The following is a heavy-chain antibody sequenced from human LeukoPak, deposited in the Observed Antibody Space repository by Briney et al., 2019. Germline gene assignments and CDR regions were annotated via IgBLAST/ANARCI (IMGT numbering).Heavy chain of an antibody. Sequence: GGSLRLSCAASGFTFSSYAMSWVRQAPGKGLEWVSSISSSSSYIYYADSVKGRFTISRDNAKNSLYLQMNSLRAEDTAVYYCARGPSFRDGYNSHFDYWGQGTLVTVSS. J-gene: IGHJ4*02. CDR2: ISSSSSYI. CDR1: GFTFSSYA. CDR3: ARGPSFRDGYNSHFDY. V-gene: IGHV3-21*01. D-gene: IGHD5-24*01.